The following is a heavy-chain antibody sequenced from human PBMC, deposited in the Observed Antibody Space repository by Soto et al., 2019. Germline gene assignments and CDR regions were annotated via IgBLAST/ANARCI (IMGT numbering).Heavy chain of an antibody. CDR1: GFSLRTYE. D-gene: IGHD6-19*01. CDR3: ARESIEVTGPYDN. CDR2: ISSRGETR. Sequence: GSLRLSCAASGFSLRTYEMNWVRQAPGKGLEWVSYISSRGETRYYADSVKGRFTISRDNAENSLYLQMNSLRADDTAVYYCARESIEVTGPYDNWGRGTLVTVSS. J-gene: IGHJ4*02. V-gene: IGHV3-48*03.